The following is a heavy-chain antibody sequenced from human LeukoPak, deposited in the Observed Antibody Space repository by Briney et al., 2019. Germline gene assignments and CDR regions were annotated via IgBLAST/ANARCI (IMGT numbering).Heavy chain of an antibody. Sequence: PSETLSLTCTVSGGSISSYCWNWFRQPPGKGLEWIGYIYTSGRTDYNPSLKSRVTMSADTAKNQLSMELTFLTAADTAVYYCATSYDAKTAPYDLWGQGTLVTVSS. CDR2: IYTSGRT. CDR3: ATSYDAKTAPYDL. D-gene: IGHD3-3*01. CDR1: GGSISSYC. V-gene: IGHV4-4*09. J-gene: IGHJ5*02.